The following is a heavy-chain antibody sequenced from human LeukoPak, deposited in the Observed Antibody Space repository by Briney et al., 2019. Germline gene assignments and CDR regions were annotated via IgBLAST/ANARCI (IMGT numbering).Heavy chain of an antibody. CDR1: GGSISSGDYY. J-gene: IGHJ6*03. V-gene: IGHV4-30-4*08. D-gene: IGHD3-10*01. CDR2: IYYSGST. CDR3: ARGVDSGGYTRSDYYYYMDV. Sequence: PSETLSLTCTVSGGSISSGDYYWSWIRQPPGKGLEWIGYIYYSGSTYYNPSLKSRVTISVDTSKNQFSLKLSSVTAADTAVYYCARGVDSGGYTRSDYYYYMDVWGKGTTVTVSS.